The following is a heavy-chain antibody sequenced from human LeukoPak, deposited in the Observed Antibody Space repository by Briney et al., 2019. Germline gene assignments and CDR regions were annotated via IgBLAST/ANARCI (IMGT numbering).Heavy chain of an antibody. D-gene: IGHD3-3*01. CDR3: ARLSTRLLDH. CDR1: GSTFAIYW. V-gene: IGHV5-51*01. Sequence: GESLKISCQGSGSTFAIYWSGWVRQLPGKGLEWMGIIYPGDSDTKYSPSFQGQVTMSVDKSINTAYLQWDSLKASDTAMYYCARLSTRLLDHWGQGTRVTVSS. CDR2: IYPGDSDT. J-gene: IGHJ4*02.